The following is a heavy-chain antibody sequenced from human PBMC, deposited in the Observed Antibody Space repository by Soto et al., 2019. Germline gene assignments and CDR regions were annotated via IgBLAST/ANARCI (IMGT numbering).Heavy chain of an antibody. CDR1: GFTFSSYT. CDR2: ISSSSSYI. V-gene: IGHV3-21*01. J-gene: IGHJ4*02. D-gene: IGHD1-20*01. Sequence: PGGYLRLSCAASGFTFSSYTMNWFRQAPGKGLEWVSSISSSSSYIYYADSVKGRFTISRDNAKNSLYLQMNGLRAEDTAVYYCARILIIGTTRVSYFDYWAQGT. CDR3: ARILIIGTTRVSYFDY.